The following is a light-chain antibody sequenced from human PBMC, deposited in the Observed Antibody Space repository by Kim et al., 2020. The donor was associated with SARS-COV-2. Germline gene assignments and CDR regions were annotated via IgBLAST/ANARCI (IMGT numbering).Light chain of an antibody. CDR1: SSDVGSYNR. V-gene: IGLV2-18*02. Sequence: QSALTQPPSVSGSPGQSVTISCTGTSSDVGSYNRVSWYQQPPGTAPKLMIYEVSNRPSGVPDRFSGSKSGNTASLTISGLQAEDEADYYCSSYTSGGTWLFGGGAQLTVL. J-gene: IGLJ3*02. CDR2: EVS. CDR3: SSYTSGGTWL.